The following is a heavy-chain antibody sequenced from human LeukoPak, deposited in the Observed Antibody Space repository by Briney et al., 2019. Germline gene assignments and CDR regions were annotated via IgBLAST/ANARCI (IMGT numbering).Heavy chain of an antibody. J-gene: IGHJ6*03. D-gene: IGHD5-12*01. CDR2: VNSDGTGT. CDR1: GFTFSSYW. CDR3: IRTLIVATSPYMDV. V-gene: IGHV3-74*01. Sequence: GGSLRLSCAASGFTFSSYWMHWVRQAPAKGLVWVSRVNSDGTGTTYADSVEGRFTISRDNAKNTVYLQMNSLRAEDTAIYYCIRTLIVATSPYMDVWGKGTTVTVSS.